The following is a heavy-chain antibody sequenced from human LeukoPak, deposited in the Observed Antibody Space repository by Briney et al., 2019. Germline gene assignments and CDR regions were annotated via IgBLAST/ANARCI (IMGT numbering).Heavy chain of an antibody. J-gene: IGHJ4*02. CDR1: AFTFSSYW. CDR3: ARGRPHGNDY. Sequence: GGSLRLSCAASAFTFSSYWMNWVRQAPGKGLVWVSRIASDGSSTTYADSVKGRFSISRDNAKNTLYLQMNSLRVEDTAVYYCARGRPHGNDYWGQGTLVTVSS. V-gene: IGHV3-74*01. CDR2: IASDGSST. D-gene: IGHD4-23*01.